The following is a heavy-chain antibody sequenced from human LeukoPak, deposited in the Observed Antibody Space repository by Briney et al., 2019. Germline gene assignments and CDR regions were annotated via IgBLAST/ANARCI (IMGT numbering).Heavy chain of an antibody. D-gene: IGHD1-26*01. CDR2: IRYDGSNK. CDR1: GFTFSSYG. Sequence: GGSLRLSCAASGFTFSSYGMHWVRQAPGKGLEWVAFIRYDGSNKYYADSAKGRFTISRDNSKNTLYLQMNSLRAEDTAVYYCAKDAYSSFDYWGQGTLVTVSS. V-gene: IGHV3-30*02. J-gene: IGHJ4*02. CDR3: AKDAYSSFDY.